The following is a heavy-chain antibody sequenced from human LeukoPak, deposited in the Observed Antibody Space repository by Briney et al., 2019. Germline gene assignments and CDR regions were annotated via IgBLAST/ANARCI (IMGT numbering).Heavy chain of an antibody. J-gene: IGHJ4*02. Sequence: ASVKASCKASGYTFTGYYMHWVRQAPGQGLEWMGWINPNSGGTNYAQKFQGRVTMTRDTSISTAYMELSSLRSEDTAVYYCARDLLDYGDNVTDYWGQGTLVTVSS. CDR2: INPNSGGT. D-gene: IGHD4-17*01. CDR1: GYTFTGYY. V-gene: IGHV1-2*02. CDR3: ARDLLDYGDNVTDY.